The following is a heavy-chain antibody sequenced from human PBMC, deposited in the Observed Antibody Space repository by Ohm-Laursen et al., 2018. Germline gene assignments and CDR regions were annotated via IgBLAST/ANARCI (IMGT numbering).Heavy chain of an antibody. V-gene: IGHV3-23*01. CDR2: ISGGGT. Sequence: SLRLSCAASGFPFSSFAMTWVRQAPGKGLEWVSGISGGGTYYADSVKGRFTISRDNSKNTLSLQMNSLRAEDTAIYYCARDDGAYARRSGMDVWGQGTTVTVSS. CDR3: ARDDGAYARRSGMDV. CDR1: GFPFSSFA. D-gene: IGHD2-8*01. J-gene: IGHJ6*02.